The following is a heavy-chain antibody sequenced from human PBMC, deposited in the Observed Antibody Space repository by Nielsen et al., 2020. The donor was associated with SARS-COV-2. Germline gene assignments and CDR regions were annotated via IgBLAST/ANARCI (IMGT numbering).Heavy chain of an antibody. CDR3: AREGYCSGGSCYSDYYYGMDV. CDR1: GYTFTSYG. J-gene: IGHJ6*02. D-gene: IGHD2-15*01. Sequence: SVKVSCKASGYTFTSYGISWVRQAPGQGLEWMGGIIPIFGTANYAQKFQGRVTITADKSTSTAYMELSSLRSEDTAVYYCAREGYCSGGSCYSDYYYGMDVWGQGTTVTVSS. V-gene: IGHV1-69*06. CDR2: IIPIFGTA.